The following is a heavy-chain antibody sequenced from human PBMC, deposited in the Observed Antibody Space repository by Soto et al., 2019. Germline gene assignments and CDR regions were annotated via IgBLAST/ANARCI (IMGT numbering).Heavy chain of an antibody. J-gene: IGHJ6*02. Sequence: PSETLSLTCAVSGYSIRSGYFWGWIRQPPGKGLEWIGSMYHSGITYYNLSLKSRVTISVDTSKNQLSLKLSSATAADTAVYYCARSMYSTSAQLYYGMDVWGQGTTVT. CDR2: MYHSGIT. D-gene: IGHD6-6*01. CDR3: ARSMYSTSAQLYYGMDV. V-gene: IGHV4-38-2*01. CDR1: GYSIRSGYF.